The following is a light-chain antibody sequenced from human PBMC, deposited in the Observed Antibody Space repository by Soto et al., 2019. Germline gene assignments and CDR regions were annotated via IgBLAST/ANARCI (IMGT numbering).Light chain of an antibody. Sequence: IVLTQSPGTLSLSPGERATLSCRASQSVSSSYLAWYQQKPGQAPRLLIYGASSRATGIPDRFSASGSGSDFTLTISILEPDDFAVYYCHQYDSLPLTFGGGTKVDIK. CDR1: QSVSSSY. CDR2: GAS. CDR3: HQYDSLPLT. J-gene: IGKJ4*01. V-gene: IGKV3-20*01.